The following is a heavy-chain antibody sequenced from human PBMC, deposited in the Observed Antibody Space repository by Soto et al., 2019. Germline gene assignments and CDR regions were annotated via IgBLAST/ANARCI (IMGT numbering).Heavy chain of an antibody. CDR2: ISGSGGST. D-gene: IGHD1-7*01. Sequence: EVQLLESGGGLVQPGGSLRLSCAASGFTFSSYAMSWVRQAPGKGLEWVSAISGSGGSTYYADSVKVRFTISRDNSKNTLYLQMNSLRAEDTAVYYCAKELRELELDYYYYYGMDVWGQGTTVTVSS. CDR1: GFTFSSYA. V-gene: IGHV3-23*01. CDR3: AKELRELELDYYYYYGMDV. J-gene: IGHJ6*02.